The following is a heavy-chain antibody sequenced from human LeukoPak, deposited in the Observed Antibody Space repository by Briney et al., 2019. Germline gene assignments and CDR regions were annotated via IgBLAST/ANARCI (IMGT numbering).Heavy chain of an antibody. Sequence: GGSLRLSCAASGFTFDDYTMHWVRHAPGKGLEWVSLITWDGGSTYYADSVKGRFTISRDNSKNSLYLQMNSLRAEDTALYYCAKDKVRYDFWSGYPDYWGQGTLVTVSS. CDR1: GFTFDDYT. CDR2: ITWDGGST. CDR3: AKDKVRYDFWSGYPDY. D-gene: IGHD3-3*01. J-gene: IGHJ4*02. V-gene: IGHV3-43*01.